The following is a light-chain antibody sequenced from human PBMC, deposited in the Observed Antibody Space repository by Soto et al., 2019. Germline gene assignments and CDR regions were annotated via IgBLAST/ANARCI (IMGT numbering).Light chain of an antibody. Sequence: EIVLTQSPGTLSLSPGERATLSCRASEIVSSNYLAWYQQKPGQAPRLLIYGASSRATGIPDRFSGSGSGTDFTLTISRMEPEDFAVYYCQQYVGSPPWTFGQGTKVEIK. CDR2: GAS. J-gene: IGKJ1*01. CDR1: EIVSSNY. CDR3: QQYVGSPPWT. V-gene: IGKV3-20*01.